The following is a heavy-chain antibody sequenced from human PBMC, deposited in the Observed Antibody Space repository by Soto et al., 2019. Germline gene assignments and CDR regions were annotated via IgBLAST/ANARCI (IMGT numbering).Heavy chain of an antibody. J-gene: IGHJ5*02. V-gene: IGHV2-5*02. CDR2: IYWDDDK. CDR1: GFSLRTSGVG. D-gene: IGHD6-13*01. Sequence: SGPTLVNPTQTLTLTRTFSGFSLRTSGVGVGWIRQPPGKALEWLALIYWDDDKRYSPSLKSRLTITKDTSKNQVVLTMTNMDPVDTATYYCAHRASLSSSWLNWFDPWGQGTLVTVSS. CDR3: AHRASLSSSWLNWFDP.